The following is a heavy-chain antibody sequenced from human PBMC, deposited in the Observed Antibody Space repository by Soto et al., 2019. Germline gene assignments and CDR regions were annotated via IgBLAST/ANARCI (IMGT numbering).Heavy chain of an antibody. V-gene: IGHV3-48*01. D-gene: IGHD3-16*01. CDR1: GFTFSNSA. J-gene: IGHJ4*02. CDR3: ARLRGFFDY. CDR2: ISSSSSTI. Sequence: GGPLRLSCAASGFTFSNSAMNWVRQAPGKGLEWVAYISSSSSTIYYADSVKGRFTISRDNANNSLYLQMNSLRAEDTAVYYCARLRGFFDYWGQGTLVTVSS.